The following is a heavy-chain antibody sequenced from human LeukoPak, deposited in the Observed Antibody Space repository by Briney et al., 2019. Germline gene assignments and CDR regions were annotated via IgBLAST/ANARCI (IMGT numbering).Heavy chain of an antibody. Sequence: PGRSLRLSCAASGFTFSSYWMHCVRQGPGNGLVWVSRINSDGSTTTYADSVKGRFTISRDNAKNTLYLQMKSLRAEDTAVYYCAGRYGDHLDCWGQGTLVTVSS. CDR2: INSDGSTT. CDR3: AGRYGDHLDC. J-gene: IGHJ4*02. D-gene: IGHD4-17*01. CDR1: GFTFSSYW. V-gene: IGHV3-74*01.